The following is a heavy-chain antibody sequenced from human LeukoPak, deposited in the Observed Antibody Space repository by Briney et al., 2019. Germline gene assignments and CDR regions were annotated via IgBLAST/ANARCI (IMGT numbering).Heavy chain of an antibody. J-gene: IGHJ1*01. D-gene: IGHD2-21*01. CDR2: IYSCGST. CDR3: ARDSSEFRSLIPH. Sequence: VRQAPGXGXEWVXVIYSCGSTYYADSVKGRFTISRDNSKNTLYLQMNSLRAEDTAVYYCARDSSEFRSLIPHWGQGTLVTVSS. V-gene: IGHV3-66*03.